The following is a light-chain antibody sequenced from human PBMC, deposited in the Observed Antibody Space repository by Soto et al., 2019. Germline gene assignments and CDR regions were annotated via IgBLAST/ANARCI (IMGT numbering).Light chain of an antibody. CDR3: QHYGSSLWT. J-gene: IGKJ1*01. V-gene: IGKV3-20*01. Sequence: IVLTQSPGTLSLSPGERATLSCRASQSVTGTYLAWYQQKPGQAPRLLVYGASRRATGIPDRFSGSGSGTDFTLTISRLEPEDFAVYYCQHYGSSLWTFGQGTKVEIK. CDR2: GAS. CDR1: QSVTGTY.